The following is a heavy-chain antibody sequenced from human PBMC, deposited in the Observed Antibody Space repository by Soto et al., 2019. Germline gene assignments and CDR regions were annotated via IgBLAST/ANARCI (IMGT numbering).Heavy chain of an antibody. V-gene: IGHV1-69*05. D-gene: IGHD2-15*01. Sequence: QVQLVQSGAEVKKPGSSVTVSCKASGGTFGNSAISWVRQAPGQGLEWMGGIIPIFPTPDYAQKFQGRVTLTXDXTTTTDYMELTSLKYEDTAVYYCARDKDRQQLGGNYYCGIDVWGQGTTVTVSS. CDR3: ARDKDRQQLGGNYYCGIDV. CDR2: IIPIFPTP. CDR1: GGTFGNSA. J-gene: IGHJ6*02.